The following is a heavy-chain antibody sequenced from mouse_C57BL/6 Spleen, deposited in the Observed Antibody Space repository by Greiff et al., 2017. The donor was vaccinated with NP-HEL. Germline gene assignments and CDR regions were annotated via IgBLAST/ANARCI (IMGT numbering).Heavy chain of an antibody. CDR3: ARGGHYSNPYYFDY. CDR2: ISSGSSTI. D-gene: IGHD2-5*01. J-gene: IGHJ2*01. CDR1: GFTFSDYG. Sequence: EVMLVESGGGLVKPGGSLKLSCAASGFTFSDYGMHWVRQAPEKGLEWVAYISSGSSTIYYADTVKGRFTISRDNAKNTLFLQMTSLRSEDTAMYYCARGGHYSNPYYFDYWGQGTTLTVSS. V-gene: IGHV5-17*01.